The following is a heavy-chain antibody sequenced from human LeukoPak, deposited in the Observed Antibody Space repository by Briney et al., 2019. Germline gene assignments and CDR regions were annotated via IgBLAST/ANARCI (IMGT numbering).Heavy chain of an antibody. Sequence: SETLSLTCTVSGGSISSYYWSWIRQPAGKGLEWIGRIYTSGSTNYNPSLKSRVTMSVDPSKNQFSLKLSSVTAADTAVYYCARDLEGQLANWFDPWGQGTLVTVSS. CDR2: IYTSGST. V-gene: IGHV4-4*07. D-gene: IGHD6-6*01. J-gene: IGHJ5*02. CDR3: ARDLEGQLANWFDP. CDR1: GGSISSYY.